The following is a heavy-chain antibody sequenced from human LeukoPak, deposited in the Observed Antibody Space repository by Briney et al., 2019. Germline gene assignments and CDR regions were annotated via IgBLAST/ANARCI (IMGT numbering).Heavy chain of an antibody. V-gene: IGHV4-38-2*02. Sequence: SETLSLTCIVSGYSISSGFHWGWIRQPPGKGLEWIGYIYYSGSTNYNPSLKSRVTISVDTSKNQFSLKLSSVTAADTAVYYCARVYVRGLRYLGGTWYFDLWGRGTLVTVSS. J-gene: IGHJ2*01. D-gene: IGHD3-9*01. CDR1: GYSISSGFH. CDR3: ARVYVRGLRYLGGTWYFDL. CDR2: IYYSGST.